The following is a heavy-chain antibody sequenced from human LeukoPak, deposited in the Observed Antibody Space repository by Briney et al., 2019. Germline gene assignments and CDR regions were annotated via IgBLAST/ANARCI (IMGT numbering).Heavy chain of an antibody. CDR1: GFTFSSYS. CDR2: IKQDGSEK. CDR3: AREGDDFWSGLPYYFDY. V-gene: IGHV3-7*01. J-gene: IGHJ4*02. Sequence: GGSLRLSCAASGFTFSSYSMNWVRQAPGKGLEWVANIKQDGSEKYYVDSVKGRFTISRDNAKNSLYLQMNSLRAEDTAVYYCAREGDDFWSGLPYYFDYWGQGTLVTVSS. D-gene: IGHD3-3*01.